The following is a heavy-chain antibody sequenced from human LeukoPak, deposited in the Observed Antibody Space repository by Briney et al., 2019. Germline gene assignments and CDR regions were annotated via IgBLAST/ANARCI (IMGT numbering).Heavy chain of an antibody. J-gene: IGHJ1*01. Sequence: SETLSLACAVYGGSFSGYYWSWIRQPPGKGLEWIGEINHSGSTNYNPSLKSRVTISVDTSKNQFSLKLSSVTAADTAVYYCARGSSSWYVGAGYSEYFQHWGQGTLVTVSS. D-gene: IGHD6-13*01. CDR1: GGSFSGYY. CDR2: INHSGST. CDR3: ARGSSSWYVGAGYSEYFQH. V-gene: IGHV4-34*01.